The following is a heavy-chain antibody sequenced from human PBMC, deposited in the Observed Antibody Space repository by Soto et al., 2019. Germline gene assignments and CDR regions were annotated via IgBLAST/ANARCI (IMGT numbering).Heavy chain of an antibody. CDR1: GVTISTYY. J-gene: IGHJ5*02. Sequence: SETLSLTCAVSGVTISTYYWSWIRQPPGKGLEWIGYNYHSGTTNYNPSLKSRVTISVDTSKNQFSLRLTSVTAADTAIYYCVREAYIGYGQAIYHWGQGTLVTVS. V-gene: IGHV4-59*01. CDR3: VREAYIGYGQAIYH. D-gene: IGHD5-12*01. CDR2: NYHSGTT.